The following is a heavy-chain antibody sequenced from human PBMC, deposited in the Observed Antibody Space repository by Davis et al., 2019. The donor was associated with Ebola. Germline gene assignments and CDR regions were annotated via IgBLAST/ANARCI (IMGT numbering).Heavy chain of an antibody. J-gene: IGHJ6*02. CDR2: INHSGST. CDR1: GGSFSGYY. Sequence: MPGGSLRLSCAVYGGSFSGYYWSWIRQPPGKGLEWIGEINHSGSTNYNPSLKSRVTISVDTSKNQFSLKLSSVTAADTAVYYCARGVLRNWNYVHYYYGMDVWGQGTTVTVSS. D-gene: IGHD1-7*01. V-gene: IGHV4-34*01. CDR3: ARGVLRNWNYVHYYYGMDV.